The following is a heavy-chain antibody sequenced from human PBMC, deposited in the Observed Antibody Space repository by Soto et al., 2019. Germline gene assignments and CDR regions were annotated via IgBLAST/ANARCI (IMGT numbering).Heavy chain of an antibody. Sequence: PGGSLRLSCAASGFTFSSYSMNWVRQAPGKGLEWVSSISSSSSYIYYADSVKGRFTISRDNAKNSLYLQMNSLRAEDTAVYYCARDLGPRYCSSTSCSYFDYWGQGTLVTVSS. V-gene: IGHV3-21*01. CDR3: ARDLGPRYCSSTSCSYFDY. D-gene: IGHD2-2*01. CDR2: ISSSSSYI. J-gene: IGHJ4*02. CDR1: GFTFSSYS.